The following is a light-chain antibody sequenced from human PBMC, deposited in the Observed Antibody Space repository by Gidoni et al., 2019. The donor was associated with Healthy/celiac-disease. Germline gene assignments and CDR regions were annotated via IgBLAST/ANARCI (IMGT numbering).Light chain of an antibody. J-gene: IGLJ3*02. Sequence: QSVLTPPPSASGTPGQRFTISCSGTSSNIGSNYGYWYQQLPGTAPKLLIYRNNRRPSGVPDRCSGSKSGTSASLAISGLRSEDEADYYCAAWDDSLSGWVFGGGTKLTVL. CDR2: RNN. V-gene: IGLV1-47*01. CDR3: AAWDDSLSGWV. CDR1: SSNIGSNY.